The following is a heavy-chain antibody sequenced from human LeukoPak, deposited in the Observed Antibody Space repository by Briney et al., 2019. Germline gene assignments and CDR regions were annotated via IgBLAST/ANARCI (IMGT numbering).Heavy chain of an antibody. Sequence: GGSLRLSCAASGFTFSSYSMNWVRQAPGKGLEWVSALYIGGNTYYADSVRGRFTISRDNPKNTLYLQMNSLRAEDTAIYYCTTAAGYNYGQYWGQGTLVTVSS. D-gene: IGHD5-18*01. CDR2: LYIGGNT. CDR3: TTAAGYNYGQY. J-gene: IGHJ4*02. CDR1: GFTFSSYS. V-gene: IGHV3-23*05.